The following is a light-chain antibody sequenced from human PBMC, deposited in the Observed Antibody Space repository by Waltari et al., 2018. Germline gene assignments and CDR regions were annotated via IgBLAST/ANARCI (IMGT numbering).Light chain of an antibody. CDR1: NIGSES. CDR2: DDS. J-gene: IGLJ1*01. V-gene: IGLV3-21*02. CDR3: QVWDGSSDHYV. Sequence: SYVLTQPPSVSVAPGQTARITCGGHNIGSESGHWYQQKPGQAPVLVVYDDSDRPSGIPERFSGSNSGNTATLTISRVEAGDEADYYCQVWDGSSDHYVFGTGTTVTVL.